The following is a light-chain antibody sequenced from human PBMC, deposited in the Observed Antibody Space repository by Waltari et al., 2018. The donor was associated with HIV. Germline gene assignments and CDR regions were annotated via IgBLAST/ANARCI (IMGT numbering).Light chain of an antibody. CDR2: SAS. V-gene: IGKV3-15*01. CDR1: QSVSSH. Sequence: EVVMTQSPATLSVSPGERATLSCRASQSVSSHLAWYQQKPGQAPRLLIYSASTRATGIPARFSGSWSGTEFTLTISSLQSEDFGVYYCQQYNHWPAITFGQGTRLEIK. J-gene: IGKJ5*01. CDR3: QQYNHWPAIT.